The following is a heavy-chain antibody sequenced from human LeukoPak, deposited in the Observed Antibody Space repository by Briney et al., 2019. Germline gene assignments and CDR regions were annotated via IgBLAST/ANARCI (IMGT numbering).Heavy chain of an antibody. Sequence: PSETLSLTCTVSGGSISSYYWSWIRQPAGKGLEWIGRIYTSGSTNYNPSLKSRVTMSVDTSKNLFSLKLSSVTAADTAVYYCARDLSIAVADLDAFDIWGQGTMVTVSS. V-gene: IGHV4-4*07. J-gene: IGHJ3*02. D-gene: IGHD6-19*01. CDR3: ARDLSIAVADLDAFDI. CDR2: IYTSGST. CDR1: GGSISSYY.